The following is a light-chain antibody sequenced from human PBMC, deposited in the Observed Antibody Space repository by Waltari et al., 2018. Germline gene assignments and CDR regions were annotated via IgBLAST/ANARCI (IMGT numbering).Light chain of an antibody. V-gene: IGLV6-57*01. CDR1: SGSIASSY. CDR2: EDN. Sequence: NFMLTQPHSVSESPGKMVTISCTRSSGSIASSYVQWFQQRPGSSPTTVIFEDNQRPSGVPHRLSCSLDDSSNAASLTISGLQTEDEADYYCQSYDSSEPAVFGGGTQLPVL. CDR3: QSYDSSEPAV. J-gene: IGLJ7*01.